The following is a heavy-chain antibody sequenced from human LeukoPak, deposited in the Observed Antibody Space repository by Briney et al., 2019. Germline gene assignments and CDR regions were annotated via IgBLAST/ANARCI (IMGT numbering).Heavy chain of an antibody. D-gene: IGHD2-2*03. V-gene: IGHV4-30-4*01. CDR1: GGPISSGDYY. CDR3: ARVDFGYCSSTSCYGLGYYYYGMDV. J-gene: IGHJ6*02. CDR2: IYYSGST. Sequence: SETLSLTCTVSGGPISSGDYYWSWIRQPPGKGLEWIGYIYYSGSTYYNPSLKSRVTISVDTTKNQFSLKLSSVTAADTAVYYCARVDFGYCSSTSCYGLGYYYYGMDVWGQGTTVTVSS.